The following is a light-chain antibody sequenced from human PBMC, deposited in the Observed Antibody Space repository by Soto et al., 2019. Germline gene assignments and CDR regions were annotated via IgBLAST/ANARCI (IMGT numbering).Light chain of an antibody. CDR3: EQRYSTPQVT. J-gene: IGKJ4*01. CDR1: QSISTY. CDR2: TAS. Sequence: DIQMTQSPASLSASVGDRVTITCRASQSISTYLSWYQQKSGKAPNLLIYTASSLQSGVPSRFSGSGSGTEFTLTINSLQPEDFAIYYCEQRYSTPQVTFGGGTKGEIK. V-gene: IGKV1-39*01.